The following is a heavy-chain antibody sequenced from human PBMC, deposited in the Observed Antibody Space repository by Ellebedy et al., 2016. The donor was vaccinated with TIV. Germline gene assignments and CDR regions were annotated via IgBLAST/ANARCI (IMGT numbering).Heavy chain of an antibody. CDR1: GFTFSSYA. CDR2: ISYDGSNK. Sequence: GESLKISCAASGFTFSSYAMHWVRQAPGKGLEWVAVISYDGSNKYYADSVKGRFTISRDNSKNTLYLQMNSLRAEDTAVYYCAKVPPRGLYYYDLGWGQGTLVTVSS. D-gene: IGHD3-22*01. CDR3: AKVPPRGLYYYDLG. V-gene: IGHV3-30-3*02. J-gene: IGHJ4*02.